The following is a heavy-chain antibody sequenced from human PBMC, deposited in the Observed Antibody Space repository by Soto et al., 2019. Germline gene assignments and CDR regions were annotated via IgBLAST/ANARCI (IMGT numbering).Heavy chain of an antibody. D-gene: IGHD2-15*01. CDR1: GFTFRDYY. V-gene: IGHV3-11*01. J-gene: IGHJ6*02. CDR2: ISSGGSSK. Sequence: QEQRVESGGGLVKPGGSLRLSCEASGFTFRDYYMSWIRQAPGKGLEWISYISSGGSSKFYTESVKGRFTISRDIAKNSLYLQMDGLRVEDTGVYFCARRGPLNNIEVVPDYFGLDVWGQGTTVTVSS. CDR3: ARRGPLNNIEVVPDYFGLDV.